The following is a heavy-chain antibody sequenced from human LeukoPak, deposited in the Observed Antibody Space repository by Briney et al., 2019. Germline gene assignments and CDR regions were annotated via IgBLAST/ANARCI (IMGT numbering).Heavy chain of an antibody. CDR2: IYYSGTT. Sequence: SETLSLTCTVSGGSISSYYWNWIRQPPGKGLEWIGYIYYSGTTNYNPSLKSRVSMSVDTSKNQFSLKLSSVTAADTAVYYCARVRRDGYNLDYYMDVWGKGTTVTISS. V-gene: IGHV4-59*01. CDR3: ARVRRDGYNLDYYMDV. CDR1: GGSISSYY. J-gene: IGHJ6*03. D-gene: IGHD5-24*01.